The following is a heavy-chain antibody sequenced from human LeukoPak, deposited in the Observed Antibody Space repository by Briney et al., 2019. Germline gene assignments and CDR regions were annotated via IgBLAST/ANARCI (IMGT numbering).Heavy chain of an antibody. CDR3: AKVCSSDPYYFDY. J-gene: IGHJ4*02. CDR2: ISGSGGST. D-gene: IGHD6-19*01. Sequence: GGSLRLSCAASRFTFSIYAMSWVRQAPGKGLEWVSGISGSGGSTYYADSVKGRFTISRDNSKNTLYLQMNSLRAEDTAVYYCAKVCSSDPYYFDYWGQGTLVTVSS. V-gene: IGHV3-23*01. CDR1: RFTFSIYA.